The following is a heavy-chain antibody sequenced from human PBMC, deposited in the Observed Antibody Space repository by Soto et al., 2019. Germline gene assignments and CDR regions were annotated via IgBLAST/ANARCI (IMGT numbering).Heavy chain of an antibody. CDR3: ARHDRQLGGMDV. V-gene: IGHV4-39*01. CDR2: IYYSGST. Sequence: SETLSLTCTVSGGSISSSSYYWGWIRQPPGKGLEWIGSIYYSGSTYYNPSLKSRVTISVDTSKNQFSLKLSSVTAADTAVYYCARHDRQLGGMDVWGQGTTVTVSS. CDR1: GGSISSSSYY. J-gene: IGHJ6*02. D-gene: IGHD6-6*01.